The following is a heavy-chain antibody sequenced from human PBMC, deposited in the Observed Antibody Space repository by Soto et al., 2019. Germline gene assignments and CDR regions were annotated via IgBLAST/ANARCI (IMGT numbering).Heavy chain of an antibody. CDR2: IYYSGST. Sequence: ASETLSLTCTVSGGSISSYYWSWIRQPPGKGLEWIGYIYYSGSTNYNPSLKSRVTISVDTSKNQFSLKLSSVTAADTAVYYCASYSRSSPTDAFNIWGQGTMVTFS. CDR3: ASYSRSSPTDAFNI. J-gene: IGHJ3*02. CDR1: GGSISSYY. V-gene: IGHV4-59*01. D-gene: IGHD1-26*01.